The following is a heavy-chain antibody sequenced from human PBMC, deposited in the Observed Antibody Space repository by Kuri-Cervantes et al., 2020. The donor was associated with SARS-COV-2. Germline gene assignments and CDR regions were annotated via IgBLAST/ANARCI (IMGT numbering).Heavy chain of an antibody. D-gene: IGHD3-10*01. Sequence: ASVKVSCKASGYTFTSYGISWVRQAPGQGLEWMGWISAYNGNTNYAQKLQGRVTMTTDTSMSTAYMELRSLRSDDTAMYYCAREHRGPYYGSGIGYYYYMDVWGKGTTVTVSS. CDR2: ISAYNGNT. V-gene: IGHV1-18*01. CDR1: GYTFTSYG. CDR3: AREHRGPYYGSGIGYYYYMDV. J-gene: IGHJ6*03.